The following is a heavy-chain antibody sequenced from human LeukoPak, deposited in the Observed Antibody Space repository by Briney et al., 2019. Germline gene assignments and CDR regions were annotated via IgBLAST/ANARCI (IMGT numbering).Heavy chain of an antibody. Sequence: RASVKVSCKASGYTFTSYYMHWVRQAPGQGLEWMGMVNPRGGTTSYAQKFQGRLTMTRGSATSTVYMDLSSLRSEDTAVYYCARNPMSYYDSSGYRSYYWYFDLWGRGTLVTVSS. CDR2: VNPRGGTT. CDR1: GYTFTSYY. CDR3: ARNPMSYYDSSGYRSYYWYFDL. J-gene: IGHJ2*01. V-gene: IGHV1-46*01. D-gene: IGHD3-22*01.